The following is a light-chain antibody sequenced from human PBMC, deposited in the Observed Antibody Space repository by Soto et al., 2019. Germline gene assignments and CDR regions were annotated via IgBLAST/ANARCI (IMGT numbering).Light chain of an antibody. V-gene: IGLV1-51*01. CDR2: DNN. CDR3: GAWDGGLSAFV. CDR1: ISNIVNSF. Sequence: LLKQTPCVSAAPGRTFPISCSGSISNIVNSFVSWYQQLPGTAPRLLIYDNNERPSGIPDRFSGSKSGTSATLGITGLQTGDEADYYCGAWDGGLSAFVFGTGTKV. J-gene: IGLJ1*01.